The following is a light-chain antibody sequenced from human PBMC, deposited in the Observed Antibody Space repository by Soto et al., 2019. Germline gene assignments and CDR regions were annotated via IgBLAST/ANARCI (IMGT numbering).Light chain of an antibody. V-gene: IGLV2-11*01. CDR2: DFT. CDR1: SSDVGGYNY. Sequence: QSALTQPRSVSGSPGQSVTISCTGTSSDVGGYNYVSWFQQHPGEAPKLMIYDFTKRPSGVPDRFSGSKSGNTASLTISGLQAEDEADYYCCSYAATSLNVFGTGTKLTVL. J-gene: IGLJ1*01. CDR3: CSYAATSLNV.